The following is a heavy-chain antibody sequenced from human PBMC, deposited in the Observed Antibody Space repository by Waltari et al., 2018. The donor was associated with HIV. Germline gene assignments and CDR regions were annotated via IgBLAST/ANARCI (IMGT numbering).Heavy chain of an antibody. CDR2: VYTSGST. CDR3: ARALDYYESGSFPWWFFDL. J-gene: IGHJ2*01. D-gene: IGHD3-10*01. V-gene: IGHV4-61*02. Sequence: QVQLRESGPGLVKPSQTLSLTCTVSGGSISSGYYYWSWIRQPAGKGLEWIGRVYTSGSTHYNPSLKSRVTISVDTSNNQFSLKLSSVTAADTAVYYCARALDYYESGSFPWWFFDLWGRGTLVTVTS. CDR1: GGSISSGYYY.